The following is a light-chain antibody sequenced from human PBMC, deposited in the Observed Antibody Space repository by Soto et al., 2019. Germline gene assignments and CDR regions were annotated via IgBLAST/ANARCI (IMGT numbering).Light chain of an antibody. CDR2: EVS. Sequence: QSVLTQPASVSGSPGQSLTISCTGSNSDIGGYNFVSWYQQHPGKAPKLMIYEVSNRPSGVPDRFSGSKSGNTASLTVSGLQAEDEADYYCSSYAGSNNFDVFGTGTKLTVL. V-gene: IGLV2-8*01. J-gene: IGLJ1*01. CDR1: NSDIGGYNF. CDR3: SSYAGSNNFDV.